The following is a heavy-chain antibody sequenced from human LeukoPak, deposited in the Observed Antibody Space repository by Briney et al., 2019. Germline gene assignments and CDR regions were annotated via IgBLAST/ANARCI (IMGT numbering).Heavy chain of an antibody. V-gene: IGHV3-7*01. D-gene: IGHD3-22*01. Sequence: GGSLRLSCAASGFTFSSYWMSWVRQAPGKGLEWVANIKQDGSEKYYVDSVKGRFTISRDNAKNSLYLQMNSLRAEDTAVYDCPRDPSRYYDSSARHLDYWRQGPLVPVSS. CDR1: GFTFSSYW. J-gene: IGHJ4*02. CDR3: PRDPSRYYDSSARHLDY. CDR2: IKQDGSEK.